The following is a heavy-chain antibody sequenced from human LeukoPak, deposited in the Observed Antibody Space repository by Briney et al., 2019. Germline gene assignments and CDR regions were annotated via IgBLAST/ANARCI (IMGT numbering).Heavy chain of an antibody. J-gene: IGHJ6*02. CDR3: AREAAESYGMDV. CDR1: GFTFSSYS. D-gene: IGHD3-10*01. CDR2: IKQHGSEK. Sequence: GGSLRLSCAASGFTFSSYSMTWVRQAPGKGLEWVANIKQHGSEKHYVDSVKGRFTISRDNAKNSLYLQMNSLRAEDTAVYYCAREAAESYGMDVWGQGTTVTVSS. V-gene: IGHV3-7*01.